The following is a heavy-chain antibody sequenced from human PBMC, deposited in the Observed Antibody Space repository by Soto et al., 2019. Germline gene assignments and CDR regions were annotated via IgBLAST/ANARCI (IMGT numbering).Heavy chain of an antibody. Sequence: QVQLVQSGAEVKKPGSSVKVSCKASGGTFSSYAISWVRQAPGQGLEWMGGIIPIFGTADYAQEFQGRVTITADESTSTAYMELSSLRSEDTAVYYCARDLPEMATTKVIYGMDVWGQGTTVTVSS. CDR2: IIPIFGTA. CDR1: GGTFSSYA. D-gene: IGHD5-12*01. CDR3: ARDLPEMATTKVIYGMDV. J-gene: IGHJ6*02. V-gene: IGHV1-69*12.